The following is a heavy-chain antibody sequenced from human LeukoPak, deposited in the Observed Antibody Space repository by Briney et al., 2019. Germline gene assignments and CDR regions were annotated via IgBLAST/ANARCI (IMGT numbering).Heavy chain of an antibody. CDR2: IRYDGSNK. CDR1: GFTFSSYG. CDR3: AKDLGYSNFYFDY. Sequence: GGSLRLSCAASGFTFSSYGMHWVRQAPGKGLEWVAFIRYDGSNKYYADSVKGRFTISRDNSKNTLYMQMNSLRAEDTAVYYCAKDLGYSNFYFDYWGQGTLVTVSS. V-gene: IGHV3-30*02. D-gene: IGHD4-11*01. J-gene: IGHJ4*02.